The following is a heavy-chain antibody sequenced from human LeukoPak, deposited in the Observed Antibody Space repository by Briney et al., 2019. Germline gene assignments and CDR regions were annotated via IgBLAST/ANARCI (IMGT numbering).Heavy chain of an antibody. CDR1: GFTFSGYW. CDR2: INLDGSVR. D-gene: IGHD3-22*01. J-gene: IGHJ4*02. CDR3: ATSDDSSGSD. Sequence: PGGSLRLSCAASGFTFSGYWMSWVRQAPGKGLEWVANINLDGSVRHYVDSARGRFTISRDNAKNSLYLQMNSLRAEDTALYYCATSDDSSGSDWGQGTLVIVSS. V-gene: IGHV3-7*01.